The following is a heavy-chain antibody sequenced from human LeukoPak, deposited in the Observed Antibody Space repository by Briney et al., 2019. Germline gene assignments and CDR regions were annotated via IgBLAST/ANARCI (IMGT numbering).Heavy chain of an antibody. CDR3: ARAGSYSYGVLFDY. V-gene: IGHV3-48*03. J-gene: IGHJ4*02. CDR1: GFTFSSYE. D-gene: IGHD5-18*01. Sequence: GGSLRLSCAASGFTFSSYEMNWVRQAPGKGLEWVSYISSSGSTIYYADSVKGRFAISRDNAKNSLYLQMSSLRAEDTAVYYCARAGSYSYGVLFDYWGQGTLVTVSS. CDR2: ISSSGSTI.